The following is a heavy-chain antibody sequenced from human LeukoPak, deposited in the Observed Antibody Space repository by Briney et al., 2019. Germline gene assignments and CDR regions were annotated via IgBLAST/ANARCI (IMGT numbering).Heavy chain of an antibody. CDR3: ASWGDTTAEYFQR. Sequence: GGSLRLSCVVSGFTFNRCWMNWVRQAPGKGLEWVAHINPDGRDTYYVDSVKGRFTISRDNAQNSMYLQMNSLRVEDTAVYYCASWGDTTAEYFQRWGQGTLVTVSS. V-gene: IGHV3-7*01. CDR1: GFTFNRCW. J-gene: IGHJ1*01. CDR2: INPDGRDT. D-gene: IGHD2-21*02.